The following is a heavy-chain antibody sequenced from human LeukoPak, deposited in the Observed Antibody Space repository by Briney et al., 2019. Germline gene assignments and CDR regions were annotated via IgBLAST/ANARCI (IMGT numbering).Heavy chain of an antibody. Sequence: PGGSLRLSCAASGFTFSRYAMHWVRQAPGKGLEWVAVISYDGSNKYYADSVKGRFTFSRDNSKNTLYLQMNSLRAEDTALYYCAKDASPSGFTRVYYFDHWGPGTLVTVSS. CDR1: GFTFSRYA. D-gene: IGHD6-19*01. J-gene: IGHJ4*02. V-gene: IGHV3-30*04. CDR2: ISYDGSNK. CDR3: AKDASPSGFTRVYYFDH.